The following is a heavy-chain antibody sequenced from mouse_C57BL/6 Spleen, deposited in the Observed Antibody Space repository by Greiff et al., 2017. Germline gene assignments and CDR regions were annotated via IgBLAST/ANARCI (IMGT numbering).Heavy chain of an antibody. J-gene: IGHJ3*01. CDR2: IDPSDSYT. CDR3: ASNCGSMSWFAY. V-gene: IGHV1-50*01. CDR1: GYTFTSYW. D-gene: IGHD1-1*01. Sequence: QVQLQQPGAELVKPGASVKLSCKASGYTFTSYWMQWVKQRPGQGLEWIGEIDPSDSYTNYNQKFKGKATLTVDTSSSTAYMQLSSLTSEDSAVYYCASNCGSMSWFAYWGQGTLVTVSA.